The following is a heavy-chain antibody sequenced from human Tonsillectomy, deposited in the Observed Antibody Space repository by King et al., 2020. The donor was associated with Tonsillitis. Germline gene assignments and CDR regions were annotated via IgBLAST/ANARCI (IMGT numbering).Heavy chain of an antibody. J-gene: IGHJ4*02. V-gene: IGHV1-24*01. CDR2: FDPEDGET. CDR1: GYTLTELS. Sequence: QLVQSGAEVKKPGASVKVSCTVSGYTLTELSMHWVRQAPGKGLEWMGGFDPEDGETIYAQKFQGRVTMTEDTSTDTAYMELSSLRSEDTAVYYCSTVVYYSSGSYYTYFDYWGQGTLVTVSS. CDR3: STVVYYSSGSYYTYFDY. D-gene: IGHD3-10*01.